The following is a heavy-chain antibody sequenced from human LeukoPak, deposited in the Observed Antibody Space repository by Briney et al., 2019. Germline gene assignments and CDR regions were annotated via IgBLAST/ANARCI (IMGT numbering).Heavy chain of an antibody. V-gene: IGHV3-23*01. D-gene: IGHD5/OR15-5a*01. Sequence: PGGSLRLSCAASGFTFSSYWMSWVRQAPGKGLEWVSATVGGGSPNTYHADSVKGRFTVSRDNSKDMLFLHMDSLRVDDTAIYYCARQSLDASGLDHWGQGVLVTVSS. CDR1: GFTFSSYW. CDR3: ARQSLDASGLDH. CDR2: TVGGGSPNT. J-gene: IGHJ4*02.